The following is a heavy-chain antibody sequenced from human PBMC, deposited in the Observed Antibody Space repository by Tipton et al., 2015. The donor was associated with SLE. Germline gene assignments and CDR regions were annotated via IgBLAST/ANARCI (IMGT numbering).Heavy chain of an antibody. Sequence: TLSLTCTVSGDSMSGFSWSWVRQPPGKGLEWIAYVYYSGRTNYNASLKSRVTISLDRSKNQFSLRVNSVTAADTAVYYCARHAEIPVMRYGMDVWGQGTTVSVSS. CDR3: ARHAEIPVMRYGMDV. CDR2: VYYSGRT. CDR1: GDSMSGFS. D-gene: IGHD2-21*01. J-gene: IGHJ6*02. V-gene: IGHV4-59*08.